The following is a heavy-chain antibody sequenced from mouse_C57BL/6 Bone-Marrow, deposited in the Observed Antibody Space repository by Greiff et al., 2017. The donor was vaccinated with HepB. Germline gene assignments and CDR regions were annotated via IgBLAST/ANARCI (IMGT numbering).Heavy chain of an antibody. J-gene: IGHJ4*01. CDR2: IWSGGST. V-gene: IGHV2-2*01. D-gene: IGHD1-1*01. Sequence: VKLVESGPGLVQPSQSLSITCTVSGFSLTSYGVHWVRQSPGKGLEWLGVIWSGGSTDYNAAFISRLSISKDNSKSQVFFKMNSLQADDTAIYYCASPYYYGSPYYYAMDYWGQGTSVTVSS. CDR1: GFSLTSYG. CDR3: ASPYYYGSPYYYAMDY.